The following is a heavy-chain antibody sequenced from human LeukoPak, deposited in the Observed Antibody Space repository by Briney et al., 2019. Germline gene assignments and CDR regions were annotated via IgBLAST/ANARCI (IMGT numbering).Heavy chain of an antibody. J-gene: IGHJ4*02. Sequence: GGSLRLSCAASGFTFSSYAMNWVRQAPGKGLEWVSGISDSGGSTYYADPVKGRFTISRDNSKNTLYLQMNSLRAEDTAVYYCAKDDYILTGYSPFDYWGQGTLVTVSS. CDR1: GFTFSSYA. V-gene: IGHV3-23*01. CDR3: AKDDYILTGYSPFDY. D-gene: IGHD3-9*01. CDR2: ISDSGGST.